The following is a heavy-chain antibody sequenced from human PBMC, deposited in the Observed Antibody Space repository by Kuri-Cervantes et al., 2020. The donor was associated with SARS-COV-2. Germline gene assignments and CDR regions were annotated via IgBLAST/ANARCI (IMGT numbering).Heavy chain of an antibody. CDR3: ARLFNSYGYAIYWYFDL. CDR2: IYYSGRT. J-gene: IGHJ2*01. D-gene: IGHD5-18*01. Sequence: SETLSLTCSVSGDSISRSTYYWGWIRQPPGKGLEWIGSIYYSGRTYYNPSLKSRVTISVDTSKNQFSLKLSSVTAADTAVYYCARLFNSYGYAIYWYFDLWGRGTLVTVSS. V-gene: IGHV4-39*07. CDR1: GDSISRSTYY.